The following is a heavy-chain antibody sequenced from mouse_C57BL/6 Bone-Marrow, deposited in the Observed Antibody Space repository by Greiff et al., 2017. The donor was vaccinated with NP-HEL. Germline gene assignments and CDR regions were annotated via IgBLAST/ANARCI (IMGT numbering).Heavy chain of an antibody. J-gene: IGHJ3*01. D-gene: IGHD2-2*01. Sequence: EVKLVESGGGLVKPGGSLKLSCAASGFTFSSYAMSWVRQTPEKRLEWVATISDGGSYTYYPDNVKGRFTISRDNAKNNLYLQMNHLKSEDTAMYYCARERMVTTGDWGQGTLVTVSA. CDR1: GFTFSSYA. CDR3: ARERMVTTGD. CDR2: ISDGGSYT. V-gene: IGHV5-4*01.